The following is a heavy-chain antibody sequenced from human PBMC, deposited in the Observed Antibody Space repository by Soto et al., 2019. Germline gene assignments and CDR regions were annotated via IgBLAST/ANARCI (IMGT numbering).Heavy chain of an antibody. J-gene: IGHJ5*02. Sequence: ASVKVSCKASGYTFTSYDINWVRQATGQGLEWMGWMNPNSGNTGYAQKFQGRVTMTRNTSISTAYMELSSLRSEDTAVYYCARGPYCSSTSCPGWFDPWGQGTLVTVSS. CDR2: MNPNSGNT. V-gene: IGHV1-8*01. CDR1: GYTFTSYD. CDR3: ARGPYCSSTSCPGWFDP. D-gene: IGHD2-2*01.